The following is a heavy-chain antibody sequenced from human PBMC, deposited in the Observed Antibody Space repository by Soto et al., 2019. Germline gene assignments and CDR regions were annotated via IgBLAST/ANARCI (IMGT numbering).Heavy chain of an antibody. CDR3: ARAHRDSTGYYTDY. V-gene: IGHV4-61*01. D-gene: IGHD3-22*01. CDR1: GGSLSSGSYY. Sequence: SETLSLTCTVSGGSLSSGSYYWSWIRQPPGKGLEWIGYIYYSGSTKYNPSLKSRVTISVDTSKNQFSLKLSSVTAADTAVYYCARAHRDSTGYYTDYWGQGTPVTVSS. CDR2: IYYSGST. J-gene: IGHJ4*02.